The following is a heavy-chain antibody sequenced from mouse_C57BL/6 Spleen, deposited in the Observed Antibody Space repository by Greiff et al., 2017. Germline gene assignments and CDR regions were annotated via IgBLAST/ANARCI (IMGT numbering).Heavy chain of an antibody. CDR2: IRSKSNNYAT. D-gene: IGHD2-2*01. V-gene: IGHV10-1*01. CDR3: VRHGGYDGRFDY. J-gene: IGHJ2*01. CDR1: GFSFNTYA. Sequence: EVMLVESGGGLVQPKGSLKLSCAASGFSFNTYAMNWVRQAPGKGLEWVARIRSKSNNYATYYADSVKDRFTISRDDSESMLYLQMNNLKTEDTAMYYCVRHGGYDGRFDYWGQGTTLTVSS.